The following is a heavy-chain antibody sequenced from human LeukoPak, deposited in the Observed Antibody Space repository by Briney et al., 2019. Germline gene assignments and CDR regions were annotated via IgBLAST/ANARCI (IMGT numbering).Heavy chain of an antibody. J-gene: IGHJ5*02. CDR2: INPNSGGT. D-gene: IGHD6-13*01. CDR1: GYTFTGYY. Sequence: ASVKVSCKASGYTFTGYYMHWVRQAAGQGLEWMGWINPNSGGTNYAQKFQGRVTMTRDTSISTAYMELSRLRSDDTAVYYCARVPYSSSWYWFDPWGQGTLITVSS. V-gene: IGHV1-2*02. CDR3: ARVPYSSSWYWFDP.